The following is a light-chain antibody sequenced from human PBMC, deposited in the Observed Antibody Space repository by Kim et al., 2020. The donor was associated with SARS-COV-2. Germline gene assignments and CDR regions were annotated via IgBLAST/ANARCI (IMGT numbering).Light chain of an antibody. Sequence: DIQMTQSPSSLAASVGDRVTIACRASQRISTYLNWYQQKPGKAPKLLIYAASTLQSGVPSRFSGSGSGTDFTLTISSLQPEDFATYYCQQSHTTPLLTFGGGTKVEI. J-gene: IGKJ4*01. CDR3: QQSHTTPLLT. V-gene: IGKV1-39*01. CDR2: AAS. CDR1: QRISTY.